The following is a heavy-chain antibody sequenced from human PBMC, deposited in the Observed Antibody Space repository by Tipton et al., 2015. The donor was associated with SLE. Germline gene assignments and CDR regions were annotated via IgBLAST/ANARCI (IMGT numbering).Heavy chain of an antibody. D-gene: IGHD1-26*01. Sequence: TLSLTCTVSGGSISSSSYYWGWIRQPPGKGLEWIGGIYYSGSTYYNPSLKSRVTISVDTSKNQFSLRVRSVTAADTAVYYCARGGGSYYDYWGQGTLVTVSS. CDR1: GGSISSSSYY. V-gene: IGHV4-39*01. CDR2: IYYSGST. J-gene: IGHJ4*02. CDR3: ARGGGSYYDY.